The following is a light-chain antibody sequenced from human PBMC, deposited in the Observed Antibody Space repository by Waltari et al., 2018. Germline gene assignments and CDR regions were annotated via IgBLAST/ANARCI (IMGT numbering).Light chain of an antibody. CDR1: NNDIGSYNL. V-gene: IGLV2-23*02. CDR3: CSYAGTPRVV. Sequence: QSALTQPASVSGSPGQSITISCTGTNNDIGSYNLVSWYQQHPGKAPKVIIFEVNKRPSGVSNRSSGSKSGNTASLTVSGLHPEDEADYYCCSYAGTPRVVFGGGTKLTVL. J-gene: IGLJ2*01. CDR2: EVN.